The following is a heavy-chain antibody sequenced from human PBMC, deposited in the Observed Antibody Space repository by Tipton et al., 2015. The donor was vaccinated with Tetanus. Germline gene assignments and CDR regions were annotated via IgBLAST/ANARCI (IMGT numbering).Heavy chain of an antibody. Sequence: TLSLTCAVYGGSFSGYYWSWIRQPPGKGLEWIGYIYYSGSTNYNPSLKSRVTISVDTFKNQFSLKLSSVTAADTAVYYCARGDYFDYWGQGTLVTVSS. CDR1: GGSFSGYY. CDR3: ARGDYFDY. V-gene: IGHV4-59*01. CDR2: IYYSGST. J-gene: IGHJ4*02. D-gene: IGHD3-10*01.